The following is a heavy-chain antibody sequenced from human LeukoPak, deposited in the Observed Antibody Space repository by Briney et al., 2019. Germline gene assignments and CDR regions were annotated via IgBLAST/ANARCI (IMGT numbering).Heavy chain of an antibody. V-gene: IGHV4-34*01. D-gene: IGHD3-9*01. CDR1: GGSLNGHY. J-gene: IGHJ1*01. CDR3: ARERYFDWLLYPEYFQH. Sequence: SETLSLTCAVYGGSLNGHYWSWIRQPPGKGLEWIGEGSESGGTKFNPSLKSRVTISADTSKNQFSLKLNSVTAADTAVYYCARERYFDWLLYPEYFQHWGQGTLVTVSS. CDR2: GSESGGT.